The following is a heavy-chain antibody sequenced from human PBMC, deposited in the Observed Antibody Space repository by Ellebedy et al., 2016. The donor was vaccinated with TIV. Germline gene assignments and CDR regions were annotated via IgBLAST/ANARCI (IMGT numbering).Heavy chain of an antibody. V-gene: IGHV4-59*01. CDR3: ERVLVVPAAMDGGNYYYYGMDV. CDR2: IYYSWST. Sequence: MPSEILSLTCTVSGGSISSYYWSWIRQPPGKGLEWIGYIYYSWSTNYNPSLKSRVTISVDTSKNQFSLKLSSVTAADTAVYYCERVLVVPAAMDGGNYYYYGMDVWGQGTTVTVSS. J-gene: IGHJ6*02. CDR1: GGSISSYY. D-gene: IGHD2-2*01.